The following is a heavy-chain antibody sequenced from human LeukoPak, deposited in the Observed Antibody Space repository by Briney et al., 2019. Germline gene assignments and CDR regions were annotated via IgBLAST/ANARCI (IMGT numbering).Heavy chain of an antibody. D-gene: IGHD3-10*01. CDR3: ARDREITMVRGVIGGYFDY. V-gene: IGHV1-46*01. J-gene: IGHJ4*02. CDR1: GYTFTSYD. CDR2: INPSGGST. Sequence: ASVKVSCKASGYTFTSYDINWVRQAPRQGLEWMGIINPSGGSTSYAQKFQGRVTMTRDTSTSTVYMELSSLRSEDTAVYYCARDREITMVRGVIGGYFDYWGQGTLVTVSS.